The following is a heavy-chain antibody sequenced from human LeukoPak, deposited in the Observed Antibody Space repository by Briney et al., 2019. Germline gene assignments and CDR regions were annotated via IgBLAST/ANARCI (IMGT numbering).Heavy chain of an antibody. V-gene: IGHV4-59*08. CDR1: GGSISSYY. J-gene: IGHJ5*02. Sequence: SETLSLTCTVSGGSISSYYWSWIRQPPGKGLEWIGYIYYSGSTKYNPSLKRRVTISVDTSKNQFSLKLSSVTAADTAVYYCARASSGSYLNWFDPWGQGTLVTVSS. CDR2: IYYSGST. CDR3: ARASSGSYLNWFDP. D-gene: IGHD1-26*01.